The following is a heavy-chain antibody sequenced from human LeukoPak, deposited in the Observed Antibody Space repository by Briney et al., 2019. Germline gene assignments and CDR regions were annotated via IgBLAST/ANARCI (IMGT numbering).Heavy chain of an antibody. Sequence: SETLSLKCSGSAGSISSSSCYWGWIRQPPGKGLGWIGSVYYSDCTYYNPSLNSRVTISADSTKNQSLLNLSSVAAADKACYYWARNSGSWYEGNFDYWGQGTLVTVSS. CDR1: AGSISSSSCY. D-gene: IGHD6-13*01. CDR2: VYYSDCT. CDR3: ARNSGSWYEGNFDY. V-gene: IGHV4-39*01. J-gene: IGHJ4*02.